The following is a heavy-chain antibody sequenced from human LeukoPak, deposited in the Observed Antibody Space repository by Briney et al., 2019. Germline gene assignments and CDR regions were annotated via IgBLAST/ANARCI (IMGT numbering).Heavy chain of an antibody. CDR2: IYSGGST. J-gene: IGHJ3*02. Sequence: PGGSLRLSCAASGFTLSSNYMSWVRQAPGKGLEWVSVIYSGGSTDYAESVKGRFTISRDNSKNTLYLQMNSLRAEDTAVYYCARDISSGYYDAFDIWGQGTMVTVSS. D-gene: IGHD3-22*01. V-gene: IGHV3-66*01. CDR1: GFTLSSNY. CDR3: ARDISSGYYDAFDI.